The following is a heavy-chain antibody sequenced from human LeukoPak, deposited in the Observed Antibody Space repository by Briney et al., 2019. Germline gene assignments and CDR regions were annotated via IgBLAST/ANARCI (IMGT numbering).Heavy chain of an antibody. D-gene: IGHD5-24*01. CDR3: ARDPHGYNSYFDY. Sequence: PGGSLRLSCAASGFIVSSNYMNWVRQTPGKGLEWVSVIYTDGSTYYADSVKGRFTISRDIPRNTVHLQMNSLRAGDTAVYYCARDPHGYNSYFDYWGQGTLVTVSS. J-gene: IGHJ4*02. CDR2: IYTDGST. CDR1: GFIVSSNY. V-gene: IGHV3-53*01.